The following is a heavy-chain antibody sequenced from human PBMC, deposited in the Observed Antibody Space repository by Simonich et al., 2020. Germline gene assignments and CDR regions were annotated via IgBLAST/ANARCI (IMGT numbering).Heavy chain of an antibody. D-gene: IGHD2-2*01. V-gene: IGHV1-2*02. CDR3: ARDPVVPAAIRNAFDI. Sequence: QVQLVQSGAEVKKPGASVKVSCKASGYTFTGYYMHWVRQAPGQGLEWLGRINPTSGGKNDAKKFQGRVTMTSDTSISTAYMELSRLRSDDTAVYYCARDPVVPAAIRNAFDIWGQGTMVTVSS. J-gene: IGHJ3*02. CDR1: GYTFTGYY. CDR2: INPTSGGK.